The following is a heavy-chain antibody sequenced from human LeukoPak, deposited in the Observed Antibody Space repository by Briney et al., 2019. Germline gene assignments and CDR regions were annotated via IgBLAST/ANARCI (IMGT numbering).Heavy chain of an antibody. CDR1: GFTFSSYG. J-gene: IGHJ4*02. CDR3: AKGEVAIFDY. D-gene: IGHD5-24*01. CDR2: ISYDGSNK. V-gene: IGHV3-30*18. Sequence: PGGSLRLSCAASGFTFSSYGMHWVRQAPGKGLEWVAVISYDGSNKYYADSVKGRFTISRDNSKNTLYLQMNSLRAEDTAVYYCAKGEVAIFDYWGQGTLVTVSS.